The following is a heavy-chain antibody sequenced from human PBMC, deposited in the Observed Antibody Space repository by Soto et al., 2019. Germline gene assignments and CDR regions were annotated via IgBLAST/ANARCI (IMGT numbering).Heavy chain of an antibody. D-gene: IGHD6-19*01. Sequence: XPVKVSCKASGYSFTSYGISWVRQAPGQGLEWMGWISAYNGNTNYAQKLQGRVTMTTDTSTSTAYMELRSLRSDDTAVYYCARDPKIAVAGRSDAFDIWGQGTMVTVSS. CDR1: GYSFTSYG. CDR2: ISAYNGNT. J-gene: IGHJ3*02. CDR3: ARDPKIAVAGRSDAFDI. V-gene: IGHV1-18*01.